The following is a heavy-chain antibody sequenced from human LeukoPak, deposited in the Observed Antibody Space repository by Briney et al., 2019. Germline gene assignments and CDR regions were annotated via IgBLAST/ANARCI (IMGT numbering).Heavy chain of an antibody. V-gene: IGHV3-23*01. Sequence: GGSLRLSCAASGFTVSSNYMSWVRQAPGKGLEWVSAISGSGGSTYYADSVKGRFTISRDNSKNTLYLQMNSLRAEDTAVYYCVRYIVATITLDYWGQGTLVTVSS. CDR2: ISGSGGST. CDR1: GFTVSSNY. J-gene: IGHJ4*02. CDR3: VRYIVATITLDY. D-gene: IGHD5-12*01.